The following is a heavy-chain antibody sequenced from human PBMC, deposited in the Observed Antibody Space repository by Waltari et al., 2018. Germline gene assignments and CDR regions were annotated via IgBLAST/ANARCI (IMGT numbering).Heavy chain of an antibody. CDR2: ISAYNGNT. CDR1: GYTFTSYG. D-gene: IGHD3-22*01. Sequence: QVQLVQSGAEVKKPGASVKVSCKASGYTFTSYGISWVRQAPGQGLEWMGWISAYNGNTNYAQKLQGRVTMTTDTATSTAYMELMSLRSDDTAVYYCARVLTYYYDSSGYPSDYWGQGTLVTVSS. V-gene: IGHV1-18*01. J-gene: IGHJ4*02. CDR3: ARVLTYYYDSSGYPSDY.